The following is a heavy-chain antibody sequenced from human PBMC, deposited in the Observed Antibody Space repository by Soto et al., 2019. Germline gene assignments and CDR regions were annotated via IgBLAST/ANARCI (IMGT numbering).Heavy chain of an antibody. Sequence: QGQLLQSGDEVKTPGASVRVSCRASGYPFTSYGISWVRQAPGQGLEWVSWISAYNGKIDTAQKFQDRVTMTLDTSTDTAHMDLGDLTSADTAVYYCARGRIVASIHDAFEIWGQGTKVTVSS. CDR3: ARGRIVASIHDAFEI. CDR2: ISAYNGKI. CDR1: GYPFTSYG. V-gene: IGHV1-18*01. J-gene: IGHJ3*02. D-gene: IGHD5-12*01.